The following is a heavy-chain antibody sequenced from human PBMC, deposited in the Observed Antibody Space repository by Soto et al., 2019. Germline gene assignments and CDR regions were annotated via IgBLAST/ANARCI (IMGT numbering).Heavy chain of an antibody. Sequence: SDPLSLTCGRSGGSIRSSNWWNSGRERPLSGLEWIGEIYPSGSTNYNPSLKSRVIISVDRSKNQFSLKLSSVTAADTAVYYCARDDYVWGSYRYHNWFDPWGQGNLVTVSS. J-gene: IGHJ5*02. CDR3: ARDDYVWGSYRYHNWFDP. V-gene: IGHV4-4*02. CDR1: GGSIRSSNW. CDR2: IYPSGST. D-gene: IGHD3-16*02.